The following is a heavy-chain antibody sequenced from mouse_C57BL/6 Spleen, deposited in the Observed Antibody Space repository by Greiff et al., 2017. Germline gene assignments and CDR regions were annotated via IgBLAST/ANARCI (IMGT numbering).Heavy chain of an antibody. CDR3: ARTFTTLVLDY. Sequence: EVKLVESGGGLVKPGGSLKLSCAASGFTFSDYGMNWVRQAPEKGLEWVAYISSGSSTIYYADTVKGRFTISRDNAKHTLFLQMTSLRSEDTAMYYCARTFTTLVLDYWGQGTTLTVSS. D-gene: IGHD1-1*01. CDR1: GFTFSDYG. J-gene: IGHJ2*01. V-gene: IGHV5-17*01. CDR2: ISSGSSTI.